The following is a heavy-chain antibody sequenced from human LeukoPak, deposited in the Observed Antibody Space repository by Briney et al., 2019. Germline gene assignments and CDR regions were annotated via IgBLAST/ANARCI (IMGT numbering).Heavy chain of an antibody. CDR2: IYYSGST. CDR1: GGSISSYY. Sequence: PSETLSLTCTVSGGSISSYYWSWIRQPPGKGLEWIGYIYYSGSTNYNPSLKSRVTISVDTSKNQFSLKLSSVTAADTAVYYCARVRGSGPQKPYWYFDLWGRGTLVTVSS. J-gene: IGHJ2*01. D-gene: IGHD2-15*01. CDR3: ARVRGSGPQKPYWYFDL. V-gene: IGHV4-59*01.